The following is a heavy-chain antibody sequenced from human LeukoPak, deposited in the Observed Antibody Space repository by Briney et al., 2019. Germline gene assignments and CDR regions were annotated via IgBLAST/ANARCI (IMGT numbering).Heavy chain of an antibody. CDR1: GYTFTSYD. V-gene: IGHV1-8*01. D-gene: IGHD1-26*01. CDR2: MNPNSGNT. Sequence: ASVKVSCKASGYTFTSYDINWVRQATGQGLEWVGWMNPNSGNTGYAQKFQGRVTMTRNTSISTAYMELSSLRSEDTAVYYCARDSGSYFLPDIWGQGTMVTVSS. CDR3: ARDSGSYFLPDI. J-gene: IGHJ3*02.